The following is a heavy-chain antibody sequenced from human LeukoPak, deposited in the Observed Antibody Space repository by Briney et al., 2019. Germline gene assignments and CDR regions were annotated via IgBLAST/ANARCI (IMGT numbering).Heavy chain of an antibody. D-gene: IGHD5/OR15-5a*01. CDR1: GSTFSRNG. J-gene: IGHJ3*02. V-gene: IGHV3-30*18. CDR3: AKGLSVYGNAFDI. Sequence: PGGSLRLSCTASGSTFSRNGMHWVRQAPGKGLEWVEFMSYYGNNKCYADSVKGLFTISRDSSKNTLFVQMDTLRAEDTAVYYCAKGLSVYGNAFDIWGQGTMVTVSS. CDR2: MSYYGNNK.